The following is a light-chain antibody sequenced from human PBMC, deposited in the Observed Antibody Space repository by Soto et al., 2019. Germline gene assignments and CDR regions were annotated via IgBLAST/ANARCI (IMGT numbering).Light chain of an antibody. CDR1: QRVNNY. V-gene: IGKV3-11*01. CDR2: DAS. CDR3: QQRYDWPLT. Sequence: EIVLTQSPATLSLSPGERATLSCRASQRVNNYLAWYQQKPGQAPRILIYDASNRATGIPARFSGTGSGTDLTITIRTLEPDDFAVYYCQQRYDWPLTFGVGTKVEIK. J-gene: IGKJ4*01.